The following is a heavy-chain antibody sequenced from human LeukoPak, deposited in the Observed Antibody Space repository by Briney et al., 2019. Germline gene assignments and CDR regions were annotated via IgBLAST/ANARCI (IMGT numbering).Heavy chain of an antibody. CDR3: ARVGSYHDILTGQNWFDP. CDR1: GFTFSHYS. J-gene: IGHJ5*02. D-gene: IGHD3-9*01. CDR2: ISSSSSTI. Sequence: GGPLRLSCAASGFTFSHYSMNWVRQAPGKGLEWVSYISSSSSTIYYPDSLKGRFTISRDNAKNSLYLQMNSLRTEDTAVYYCARVGSYHDILTGQNWFDPWGQGTLVTVSS. V-gene: IGHV3-48*01.